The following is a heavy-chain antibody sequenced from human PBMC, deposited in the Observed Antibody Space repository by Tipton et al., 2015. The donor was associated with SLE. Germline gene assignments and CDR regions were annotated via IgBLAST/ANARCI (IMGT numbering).Heavy chain of an antibody. CDR2: ISSSGSTI. J-gene: IGHJ4*02. D-gene: IGHD3-10*01. Sequence: GSLRLSCAASGFTFSSYEMNWVRQAPGKGLEWVSYISSSGSTIYYADSVKGRFTISRDNAKNSLYLQMNSLRAEDTAVYYCARAKFYGSGSPGYFDYWGQGTLVTVSS. V-gene: IGHV3-48*03. CDR3: ARAKFYGSGSPGYFDY. CDR1: GFTFSSYE.